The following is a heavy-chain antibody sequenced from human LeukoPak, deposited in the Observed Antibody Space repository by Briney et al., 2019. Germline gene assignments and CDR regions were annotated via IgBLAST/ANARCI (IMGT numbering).Heavy chain of an antibody. CDR1: GGTFSSYA. Sequence: SVTVPCKASGGTFSSYAISWVRQPPGQGLEWMGRIIPIFGTTNYAQKFQGRVTITADKSTSPAYMELSSLRSEDTAVYYCVGRDEGVYWFDPWGQGTLVTVSS. CDR2: IIPIFGTT. D-gene: IGHD2-8*01. J-gene: IGHJ5*02. CDR3: VGRDEGVYWFDP. V-gene: IGHV1-69*06.